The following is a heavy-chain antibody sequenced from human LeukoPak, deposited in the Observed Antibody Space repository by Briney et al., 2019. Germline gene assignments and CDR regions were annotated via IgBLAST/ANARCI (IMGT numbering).Heavy chain of an antibody. CDR2: ISSSSSTI. CDR1: GFTFSSYS. V-gene: IGHV3-48*01. J-gene: IGHJ4*02. Sequence: GGSLRLSCAASGFTFSSYSMNWVRQAPGKGLEWVSYISSSSSTIYYADSVKGRFTISRDNAKNSLYLQMNSLRAEDTAVYYCARDQVPAAIGGYYFDYWGQGTLATVSS. D-gene: IGHD2-2*02. CDR3: ARDQVPAAIGGYYFDY.